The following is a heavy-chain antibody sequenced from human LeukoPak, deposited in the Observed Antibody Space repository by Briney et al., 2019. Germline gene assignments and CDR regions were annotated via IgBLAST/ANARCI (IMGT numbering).Heavy chain of an antibody. CDR1: GYTLTELS. CDR3: AASEWELLAFDY. V-gene: IGHV1-24*01. CDR2: FDPEDGET. Sequence: ASVKVSCKVSGYTLTELSMHWGRQAPGKGLEWMGGFDPEDGETIYAQKFQGRVTMTEDTSTDTAYMELSSLRSEDTAVYYCAASEWELLAFDYWGQGTLVTVSS. J-gene: IGHJ4*02. D-gene: IGHD1-26*01.